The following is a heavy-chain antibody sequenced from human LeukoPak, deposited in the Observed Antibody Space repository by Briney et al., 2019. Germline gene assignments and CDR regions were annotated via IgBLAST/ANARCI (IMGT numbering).Heavy chain of an antibody. CDR1: GGSISSGGYY. J-gene: IGHJ4*02. D-gene: IGHD1-26*01. CDR3: ARERRVGATLY. CDR2: IYYSGST. V-gene: IGHV4-31*11. Sequence: PSETLSLTCAVSGGSISSGGYYWSWIRQLPGKGLEWIGYIYYSGSTYYNPPLKSRVTISVDTSKNQFSLKLSSVTAADTAVYYCARERRVGATLYWGQGTLVTVSS.